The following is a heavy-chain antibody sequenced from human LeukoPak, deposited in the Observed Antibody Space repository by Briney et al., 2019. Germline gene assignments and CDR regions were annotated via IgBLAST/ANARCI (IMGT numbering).Heavy chain of an antibody. CDR2: ISAGSDYI. J-gene: IGHJ4*02. Sequence: GGSLRLSCAASGFSFTGYTMTWVRQAPGKGLQWISYISAGSDYIFYADSVRGRFTISRDNAKKSVSLQMNSLRADDTAVYYCARWGLGPSFDFWGQGNLVTVAS. V-gene: IGHV3-21*05. CDR3: ARWGLGPSFDF. CDR1: GFSFTGYT. D-gene: IGHD1-26*01.